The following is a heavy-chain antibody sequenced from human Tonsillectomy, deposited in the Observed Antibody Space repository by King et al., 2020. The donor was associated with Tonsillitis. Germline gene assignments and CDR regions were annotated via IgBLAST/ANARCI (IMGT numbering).Heavy chain of an antibody. D-gene: IGHD2-21*02. CDR1: GGSIRGYY. CDR3: SSISGGDFS. V-gene: IGHV4-59*01. J-gene: IGHJ4*02. CDR2: IHSSGRT. Sequence: VQLQESGPGLVKPSETLSLTCTVSGGSIRGYYWNWIRQPPGRGLEWIGYIHSSGRTNYNPSLKSRVTISVDTPKNQFSLRLSSATAADTALYYCSSISGGDFSWGQGTLVTVSS.